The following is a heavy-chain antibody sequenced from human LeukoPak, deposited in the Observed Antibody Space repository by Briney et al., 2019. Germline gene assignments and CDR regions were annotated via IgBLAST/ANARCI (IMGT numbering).Heavy chain of an antibody. CDR3: ARAGTRYCSGGSCYSYNWFDP. D-gene: IGHD2-15*01. V-gene: IGHV1-69*13. CDR2: IIPIFGTA. Sequence: SVKVSCKASGGTFSSYAISWVRQAPGQGLEWMGGIIPIFGTANYAQKFQGRVTITADESTSTAYMELSSLRSEDTAVYYCARAGTRYCSGGSCYSYNWFDPWGQGTLVTVSS. J-gene: IGHJ5*02. CDR1: GGTFSSYA.